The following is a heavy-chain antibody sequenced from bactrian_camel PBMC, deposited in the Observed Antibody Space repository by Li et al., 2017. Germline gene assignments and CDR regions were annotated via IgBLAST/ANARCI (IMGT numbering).Heavy chain of an antibody. CDR3: NSDPPPPKSTMICGLDLP. D-gene: IGHD4*01. Sequence: QLVESGGGSVQAGGSLTLSCAASGFSFSVYGMSWVRQVSGKERVGVAVIHNRSGSTYAADSVKGRFTISQDNAKNTVYLQMNNLKPEDTGMYYCNSDPPPPKSTMICGLDLPWGQRTQVTVS. V-gene: IGHV3S40*01. CDR1: GFSFSVYG. J-gene: IGHJ6*01. CDR2: IHNRSGST.